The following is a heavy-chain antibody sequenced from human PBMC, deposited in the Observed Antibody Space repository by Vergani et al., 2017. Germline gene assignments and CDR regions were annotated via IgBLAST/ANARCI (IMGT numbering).Heavy chain of an antibody. CDR2: INSDGSST. CDR1: GFTFSSYW. V-gene: IGHV3-74*01. J-gene: IGHJ3*02. D-gene: IGHD3-22*01. CDR3: AREQVVVRSEAFDI. Sequence: EVQLVESGGGLVQPGGSLRLSCAASGFTFSSYWMHWVRQAPGKGLVWVSRINSDGSSTSYADSVKGRFTISRGNAKNTLYLQMNSLRAEDTAVYYCAREQVVVRSEAFDIWGQGTMVTVSS.